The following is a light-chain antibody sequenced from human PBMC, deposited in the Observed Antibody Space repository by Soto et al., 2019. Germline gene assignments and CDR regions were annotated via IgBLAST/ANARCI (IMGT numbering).Light chain of an antibody. V-gene: IGLV3-25*03. CDR1: ALPKRY. CDR2: KDS. Sequence: SYELTQPHSVSVSPGQTARITCSGDALPKRYAYWYQQKPGQAPVVVIYKDSERPSGIPERFSGSSSGTTVTLTISGVQAEDVADYYCQSADSSGTYVFGTGTKLTVL. J-gene: IGLJ1*01. CDR3: QSADSSGTYV.